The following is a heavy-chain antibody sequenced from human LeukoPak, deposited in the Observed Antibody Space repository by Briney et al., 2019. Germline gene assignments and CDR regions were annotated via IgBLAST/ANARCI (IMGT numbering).Heavy chain of an antibody. Sequence: SETLSLTCTVSGGSISSYYWSWIRQPPGKGLEWIGYIYYSGSTNDNPSLKSRVTISVDTSKDQFSLKLSSVTAADTAVYYCARERGGAGGKVFNIWAKGKRATV. CDR1: GGSISSYY. CDR3: ARERGGAGGKVFNI. CDR2: IYYSGST. D-gene: IGHD6-19*01. V-gene: IGHV4-59*01. J-gene: IGHJ3*02.